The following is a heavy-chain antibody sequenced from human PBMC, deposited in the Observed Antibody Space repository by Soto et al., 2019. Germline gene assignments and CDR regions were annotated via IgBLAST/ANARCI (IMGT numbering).Heavy chain of an antibody. D-gene: IGHD2-8*01. J-gene: IGHJ6*02. Sequence: PGGSLRLSCAASGSTFSSYWMSWVRQAPGKGLEWVANIKQDGSEKYYVDSVKGRFTISRDNAKNSLYLQMNSLRAEDTAVYYCARDRVMDYYYGMDVWGQGTTVTVSS. CDR2: IKQDGSEK. CDR1: GSTFSSYW. CDR3: ARDRVMDYYYGMDV. V-gene: IGHV3-7*03.